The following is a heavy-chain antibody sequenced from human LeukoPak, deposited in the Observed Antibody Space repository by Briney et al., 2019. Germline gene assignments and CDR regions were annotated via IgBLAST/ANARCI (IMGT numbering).Heavy chain of an antibody. D-gene: IGHD3-22*01. V-gene: IGHV5-51*01. Sequence: GESRKISCKGSGYSFASYWIGWVRQMPGKGLEWMGIIYPGDSDTRYSPSFQGQVTISADKSISTAYLQWSSLKASDTAMYYCARFHPSYDSSGYYYILSAFDIWGQGTMVTVSS. CDR1: GYSFASYW. CDR2: IYPGDSDT. J-gene: IGHJ3*02. CDR3: ARFHPSYDSSGYYYILSAFDI.